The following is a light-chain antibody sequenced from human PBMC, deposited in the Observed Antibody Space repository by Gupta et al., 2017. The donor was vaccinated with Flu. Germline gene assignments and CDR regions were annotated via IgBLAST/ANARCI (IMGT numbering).Light chain of an antibody. J-gene: IGKJ4*01. V-gene: IGKV1-5*03. CDR1: QSINNW. CDR3: QQHLNYPLT. Sequence: DTQLTQSPSTLSASVGDRVTITCRASQSINNWLAWYQQRPGKAPKLLIYKASNLESGVPSRFSGSESGTEFTLTISSLQPDDFATYYCQQHLNYPLTFGGGTKVEIK. CDR2: KAS.